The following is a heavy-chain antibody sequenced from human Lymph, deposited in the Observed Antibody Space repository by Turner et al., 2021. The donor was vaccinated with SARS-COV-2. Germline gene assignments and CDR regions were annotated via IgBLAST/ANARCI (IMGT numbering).Heavy chain of an antibody. CDR3: AKMGGVYCSGGNCYSGRLDY. CDR2: ISYDGSNK. V-gene: IGHV3-30*18. D-gene: IGHD2-15*01. CDR1: GFTLRTYG. J-gene: IGHJ4*02. Sequence: QVQLVESGGGVVQPGRSLRLPCSASGFTLRTYGMHWVRQAPGKGLEWVAVISYDGSNKYYADSVKGRFTISRDNSKNTLYLQMNSLRAEDTAVYYCAKMGGVYCSGGNCYSGRLDYWGQGTLVTVSS.